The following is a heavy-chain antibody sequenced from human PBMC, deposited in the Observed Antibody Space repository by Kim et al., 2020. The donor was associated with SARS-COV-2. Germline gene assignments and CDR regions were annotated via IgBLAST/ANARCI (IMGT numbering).Heavy chain of an antibody. D-gene: IGHD5-12*01. CDR1: GGTFSSYA. CDR2: IIPILGIA. J-gene: IGHJ4*02. V-gene: IGHV1-69*04. CDR3: ARGEMAPNPFDY. Sequence: SVKVSCKASGGTFSSYAISWVRQAPGQGLEWMGRIIPILGIANYAQKFQGRVTITADKSTSTAYMELSSLRSEDTAVYYCARGEMAPNPFDYWGQGTLVTVSS.